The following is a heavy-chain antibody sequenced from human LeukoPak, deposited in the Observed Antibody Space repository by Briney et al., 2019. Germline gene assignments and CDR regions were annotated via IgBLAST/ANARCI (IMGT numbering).Heavy chain of an antibody. Sequence: SVKVSCKASGGTFSSYAISWVRQAPGQGLEWMGRIIPILGIANYAQKFQGRVTITADKSTSTAYMELSSLRSEDTAVYYCARQRISHDAFDIWGQGTMVTVSS. CDR3: ARQRISHDAFDI. D-gene: IGHD6-25*01. CDR2: IIPILGIA. CDR1: GGTFSSYA. J-gene: IGHJ3*02. V-gene: IGHV1-69*04.